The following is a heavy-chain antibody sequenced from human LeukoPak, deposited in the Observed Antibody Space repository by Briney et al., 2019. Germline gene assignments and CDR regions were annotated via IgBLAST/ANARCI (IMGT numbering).Heavy chain of an antibody. V-gene: IGHV1-8*01. CDR3: ARGPNKSDGGNSGSAWFDP. D-gene: IGHD4-23*01. Sequence: GASVKVSCKASGYTFTTYEINWVRQATGQGLEWMGWMNPNSGNTGYAQRFQGRVTMTRSTSISTAYMELSSLRSEDTAVYYCARGPNKSDGGNSGSAWFDPWGQGTLVTVSS. J-gene: IGHJ5*02. CDR1: GYTFTTYE. CDR2: MNPNSGNT.